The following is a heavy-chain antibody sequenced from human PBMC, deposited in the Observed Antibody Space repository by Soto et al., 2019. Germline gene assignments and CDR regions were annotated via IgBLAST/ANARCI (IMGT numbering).Heavy chain of an antibody. CDR2: IFGGDSAT. D-gene: IGHD5-12*01. V-gene: IGHV5-51*01. CDR3: ARLGDGQRVEGVASGYDYSLDV. CDR1: GYTFSSHW. Sequence: EVQLVQSGAEVKKPGDSLQISCKDSGYTFSSHWVAWVRQMPGKGLEWMGMIFGGDSATRYSPSFQGQVTFSADKSINIAYLQWNSLRAADTALYYSARLGDGQRVEGVASGYDYSLDVWGQGTTVTVS. J-gene: IGHJ6*02.